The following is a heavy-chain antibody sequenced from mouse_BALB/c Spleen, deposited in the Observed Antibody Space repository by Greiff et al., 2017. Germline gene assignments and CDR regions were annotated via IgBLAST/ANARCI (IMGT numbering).Heavy chain of an antibody. CDR2: ISSGGSYT. D-gene: IGHD2-1*01. CDR3: TRDYGIY. CDR1: GFTFSSYT. Sequence: EVHLVESGGGLVKPGGSLKLSCAASGFTFSSYTMSWVRQTPEKRLEWVATISSGGSYTYYPDSVKGRFTISRDNAKNTLYLQMSSLKSEDTAMYYCTRDYGIYWGQGTTLTVSS. J-gene: IGHJ2*01. V-gene: IGHV5-6-4*01.